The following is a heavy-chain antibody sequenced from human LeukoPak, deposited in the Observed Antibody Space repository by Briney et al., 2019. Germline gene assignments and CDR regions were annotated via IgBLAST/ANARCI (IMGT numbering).Heavy chain of an antibody. CDR3: ATSADSPGNS. D-gene: IGHD4-23*01. J-gene: IGHJ4*02. CDR2: LKQDGSVK. Sequence: PGGSLRLSXVASGFTFSTYWMSWVRQAPGKGLEWVANLKQDGSVKHYVDSVKGRFTISRDNAKNSLYLQMTNLRAEDTAVCYCATSADSPGNSWGQGTLITVSS. V-gene: IGHV3-7*01. CDR1: GFTFSTYW.